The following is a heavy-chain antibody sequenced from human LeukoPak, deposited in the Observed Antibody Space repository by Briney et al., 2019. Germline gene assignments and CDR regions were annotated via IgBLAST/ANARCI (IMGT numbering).Heavy chain of an antibody. D-gene: IGHD3-3*01. CDR3: ARGFLDFDF. Sequence: GGSQRLSCVASGLTFSRFNMHWVRQAPGKGLEWVALIWYDGTDTFYADAVRGRFTISRDDSKNTVYLQMNSLRAEDTAFYYCARGFLDFDFWGHGTLVTVSS. J-gene: IGHJ4*01. CDR2: IWYDGTDT. V-gene: IGHV3-33*01. CDR1: GLTFSRFN.